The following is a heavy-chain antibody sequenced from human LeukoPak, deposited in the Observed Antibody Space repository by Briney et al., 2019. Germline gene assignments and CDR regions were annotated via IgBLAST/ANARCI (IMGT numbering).Heavy chain of an antibody. J-gene: IGHJ4*02. CDR1: GFTFSSYS. CDR3: ARDRWPEAYCGGDCYSYYFDY. CDR2: ISSSSSYI. V-gene: IGHV3-21*01. D-gene: IGHD2-21*02. Sequence: GGSLRLSCAASGFTFSSYSMNWVRQAPGKGLEWVSSISSSSSYIYYADSVKGRFTISRDNAKNSLYLQMNSLRAEDTAVYYCARDRWPEAYCGGDCYSYYFDYWGQGTLVTVSS.